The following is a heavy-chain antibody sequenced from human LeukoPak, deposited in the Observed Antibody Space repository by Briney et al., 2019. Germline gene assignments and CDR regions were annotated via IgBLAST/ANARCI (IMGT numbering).Heavy chain of an antibody. J-gene: IGHJ5*02. Sequence: SETLSLTCAVYGGSFSGYYWSWIRQLPGKGLEWIGEINHSGSTNYNPSLKSRVTISVDTSKNQFSLKLSSVTAADTAVYYCARGPNRWELLPSPRFDPWGQGTLVTVSS. V-gene: IGHV4-34*01. CDR3: ARGPNRWELLPSPRFDP. D-gene: IGHD1-26*01. CDR1: GGSFSGYY. CDR2: INHSGST.